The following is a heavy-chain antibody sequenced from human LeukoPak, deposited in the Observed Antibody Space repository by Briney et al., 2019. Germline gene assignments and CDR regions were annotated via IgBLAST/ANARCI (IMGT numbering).Heavy chain of an antibody. V-gene: IGHV4-4*09. CDR1: GGSISSYY. D-gene: IGHD1-7*01. J-gene: IGHJ5*02. CDR3: ARLYQLHNWNLWFSPENWFDP. Sequence: SETLSLTCTVSGGSISSYYWSWIRQPPGKGLEGIGYIYTSGSTNYNPSLKSRVTISVDTSKNQFSLKLSSVTAADTAVYYCARLYQLHNWNLWFSPENWFDPWGQGTLVTVSS. CDR2: IYTSGST.